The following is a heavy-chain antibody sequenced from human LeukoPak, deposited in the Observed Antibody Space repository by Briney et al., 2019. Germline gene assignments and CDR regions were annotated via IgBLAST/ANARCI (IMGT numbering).Heavy chain of an antibody. CDR3: ARYSSSWYNYYYYYYMDV. V-gene: IGHV4-59*02. Sequence: SETLSLTCTVSGGSVNSYYWSWIRQPPGKGLQWIGCIHYSGSTNYNPSLKSRVTISVDTSKNQFSLKLSSVTAADTAVYYCARYSSSWYNYYYYYYMDVWGKGTTVTISS. D-gene: IGHD6-13*01. CDR2: IHYSGST. CDR1: GGSVNSYY. J-gene: IGHJ6*03.